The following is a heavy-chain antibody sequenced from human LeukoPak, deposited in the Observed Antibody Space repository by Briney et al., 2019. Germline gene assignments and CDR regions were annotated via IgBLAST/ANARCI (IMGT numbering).Heavy chain of an antibody. CDR1: GFTFITYA. CDR3: ARIDPYYYYYYMDV. J-gene: IGHJ6*03. CDR2: ISYDGNNK. Sequence: GGSLRLSCAASGFTFITYAMHWVRQAPGKGLEWVAVISYDGNNKYYADSVKGRFTISRDNAKNSLYLQMNSLRAEDTAVYYCARIDPYYYYYYMDVWGKGTTVTISS. V-gene: IGHV3-30*04.